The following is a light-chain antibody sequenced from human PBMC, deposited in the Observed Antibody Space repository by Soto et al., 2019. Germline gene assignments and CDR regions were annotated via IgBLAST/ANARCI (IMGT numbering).Light chain of an antibody. CDR3: QQRSNWLGT. CDR2: DAS. CDR1: QSVSSY. Sequence: EIVLTQSPATLSLSPGERATLSCRASQSVSSYLAWYQQKPGQAPRLLIYDASNRATGIPARFSGSGSGTDFTLPISSLEPEDFAVYYCQQRSNWLGTFGGGTKVDIK. V-gene: IGKV3-11*01. J-gene: IGKJ4*01.